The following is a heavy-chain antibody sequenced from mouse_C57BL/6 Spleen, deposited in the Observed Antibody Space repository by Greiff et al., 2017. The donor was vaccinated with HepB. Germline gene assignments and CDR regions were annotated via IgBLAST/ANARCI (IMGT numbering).Heavy chain of an antibody. J-gene: IGHJ3*01. D-gene: IGHD3-2*02. CDR2: IDPENGDT. CDR3: TTRVSSGYWFAY. V-gene: IGHV14-4*01. CDR1: GFNIKDDY. Sequence: VQLQQSGAELVRPGASVKLSCTASGFNIKDDYMHWVKQRPEQGLEWIGWIDPENGDTEYASKFQGKATITADTSSNTAYLQLSSLTSEDTAVYYCTTRVSSGYWFAYWGQGTLVTVSA.